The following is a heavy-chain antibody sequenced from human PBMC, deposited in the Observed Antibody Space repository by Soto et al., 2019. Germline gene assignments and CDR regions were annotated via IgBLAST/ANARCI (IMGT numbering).Heavy chain of an antibody. CDR1: GFNFGNFG. CDR3: ARGLRGVLDC. V-gene: IGHV3-33*01. CDR2: ISNDENIK. Sequence: GGSLRLSCVASGFNFGNFGMHGVRQAPGKGLEWLTVISNDENIKQDSVRGRFAIARDNSKTTLYLHLTSLRAEDTAIYYCARGLRGVLDCSGEGTLVTVYS. D-gene: IGHD5-12*01. J-gene: IGHJ4*02.